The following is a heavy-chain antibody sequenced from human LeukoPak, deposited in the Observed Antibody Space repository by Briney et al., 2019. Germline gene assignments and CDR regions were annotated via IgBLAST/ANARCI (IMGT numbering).Heavy chain of an antibody. J-gene: IGHJ4*02. CDR3: ARVRSGGSCYDY. CDR2: IWYVGSNK. Sequence: GGSLRLSCAASGFTFSSYGMHWVRQAPGKGLEWVAVIWYVGSNKYYVDSVKGRFTISRDNSKNTLYLQMNSLRAEDTAVYYCARVRSGGSCYDYWGQGTLVTVSS. CDR1: GFTFSSYG. D-gene: IGHD2-15*01. V-gene: IGHV3-33*01.